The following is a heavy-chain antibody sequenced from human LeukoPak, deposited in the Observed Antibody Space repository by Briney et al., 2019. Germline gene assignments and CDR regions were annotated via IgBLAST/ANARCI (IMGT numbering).Heavy chain of an antibody. V-gene: IGHV3-53*01. CDR2: IYSGDST. D-gene: IGHD3-10*01. CDR3: ATVSGGDYFDY. CDR1: GFTVSSNY. J-gene: IGHJ4*02. Sequence: GGSLRLSCAASGFTVSSNYMSWVRQAPGKGLEWVSLIYSGDSTYYADSVKGRFTISRDNSKNTLYLQMNSLRAEDTAMYYCATVSGGDYFDYWGQGTLVTVSS.